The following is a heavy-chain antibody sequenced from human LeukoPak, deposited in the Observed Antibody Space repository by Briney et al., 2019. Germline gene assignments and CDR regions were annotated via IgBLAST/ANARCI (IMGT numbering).Heavy chain of an antibody. CDR3: ARGAKAAFDI. Sequence: GGSLRLSCAASGFTFSNYWMGWVRQAPGKGLEWVANIKEDGSDKYYVDSVKGRFTISRDNAKNSLYLQMNSLRAEDTAVYYCARGAKAAFDIWGQGTMVTVSS. CDR2: IKEDGSDK. CDR1: GFTFSNYW. J-gene: IGHJ3*02. V-gene: IGHV3-7*01.